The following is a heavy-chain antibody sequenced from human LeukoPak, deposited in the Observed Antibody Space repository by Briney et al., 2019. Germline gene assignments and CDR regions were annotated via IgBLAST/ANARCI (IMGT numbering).Heavy chain of an antibody. CDR1: GFTFTGHT. CDR2: IGGRDDRT. V-gene: IGHV3-23*01. Sequence: PGGSLRLSCAASGFTFTGHTMTWLRQAPGKGLEWVSIIGGRDDRTYYADSVKGRFTISRDNSKNTLNLQMNSLRGEDTAVYYCAKDPNPFYDFWSGYKWGQGTLVTVSS. CDR3: AKDPNPFYDFWSGYK. J-gene: IGHJ4*02. D-gene: IGHD3-3*01.